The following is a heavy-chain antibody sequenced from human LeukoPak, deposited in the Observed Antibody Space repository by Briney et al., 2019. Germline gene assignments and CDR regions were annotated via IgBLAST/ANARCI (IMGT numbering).Heavy chain of an antibody. Sequence: KHGESLKISCKGSGYSFTTYWIGWVRQMPGKGLEWMGIIYPGDSETKYSPSFQGQVTISADKSISTAYLQWSSLKASDTAMYYCARRVAMIRGATYYNMDVWGQGTTVTVSS. CDR2: IYPGDSET. CDR3: ARRVAMIRGATYYNMDV. D-gene: IGHD3-10*01. V-gene: IGHV5-51*01. CDR1: GYSFTTYW. J-gene: IGHJ6*02.